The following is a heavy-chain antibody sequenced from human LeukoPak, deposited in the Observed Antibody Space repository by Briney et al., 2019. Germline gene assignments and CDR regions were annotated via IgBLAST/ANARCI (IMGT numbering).Heavy chain of an antibody. J-gene: IGHJ3*02. CDR3: ARHLPVYNVYAFDI. CDR1: GGSVSTNY. D-gene: IGHD1-1*01. CDR2: FYYSGST. V-gene: IGHV4-59*08. Sequence: SETLSLTCTVSGGSVSTNYWSWIRQPPGKGLEWIGYFYYSGSTNYNPSLKSRVTISVDTSKNQFSLKLSSVTAADTAVYFCARHLPVYNVYAFDIWGQGAMATVSS.